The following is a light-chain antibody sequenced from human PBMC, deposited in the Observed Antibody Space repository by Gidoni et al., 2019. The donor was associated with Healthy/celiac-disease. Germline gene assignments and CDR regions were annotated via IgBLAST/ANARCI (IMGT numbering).Light chain of an antibody. Sequence: QSALTQPASVSGSPGQSITISCTGTSSAVGGYNYVSWYQHHPGKAPKLMIYEVSNRPSGVSNRFSGSKSGNTASLTISGLQAEDEADYYCSSYTSSSTLHVVFGGGTKLTVL. CDR1: SSAVGGYNY. J-gene: IGLJ2*01. CDR2: EVS. V-gene: IGLV2-14*01. CDR3: SSYTSSSTLHVV.